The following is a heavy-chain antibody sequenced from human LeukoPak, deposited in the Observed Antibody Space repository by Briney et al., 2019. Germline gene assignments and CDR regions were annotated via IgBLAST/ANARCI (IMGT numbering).Heavy chain of an antibody. J-gene: IGHJ3*02. Sequence: GGSLRLSCAASGFSFRIYAMRWVRPAPGKGLEWICAISDTGSSTYHADSVKGRFTFSRDNSKNTLSLQMNSLRVEDTAVYYCARDWVYSANGHAFDIWGQGTMVTVSS. CDR2: ISDTGSST. V-gene: IGHV3-23*01. D-gene: IGHD4-11*01. CDR3: ARDWVYSANGHAFDI. CDR1: GFSFRIYA.